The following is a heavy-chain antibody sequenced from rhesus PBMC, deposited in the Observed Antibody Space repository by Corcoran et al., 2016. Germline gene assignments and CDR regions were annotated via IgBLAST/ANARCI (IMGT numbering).Heavy chain of an antibody. V-gene: IGHV3-59*01. Sequence: EVQLVESGGGLAQPGGSLSLSCAASGSPFSEYSIHWVPQVPGKGLEWGERIRNGCGSTWDADSVKGRFTISRENAKNTLYLQMDSLRAEDTAVYYCARDRAEGSGVFDYWGQGVLVTVSS. CDR2: IRNGCGST. J-gene: IGHJ4*01. D-gene: IGHD2-21*01. CDR3: ARDRAEGSGVFDY. CDR1: GSPFSEYS.